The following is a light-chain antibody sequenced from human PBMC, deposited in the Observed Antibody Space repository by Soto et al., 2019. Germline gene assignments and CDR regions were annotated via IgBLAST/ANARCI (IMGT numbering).Light chain of an antibody. V-gene: IGKV1-39*01. Sequence: DIQMTQSPSSLSASVGDRVTITCQASQNINNYLNWYQQKPGRAPKLLIYDASNLEAGVPSRFRGSGSGTDFTLTISSLQPEDFATYYCQQSYSTPETFGQGTRLEIK. CDR3: QQSYSTPET. CDR2: DAS. CDR1: QNINNY. J-gene: IGKJ5*01.